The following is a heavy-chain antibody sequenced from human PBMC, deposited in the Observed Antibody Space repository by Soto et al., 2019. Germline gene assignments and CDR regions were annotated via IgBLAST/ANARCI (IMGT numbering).Heavy chain of an antibody. J-gene: IGHJ4*02. V-gene: IGHV3-23*01. CDR3: AKSWFSNGWDNHPDDY. CDR1: GFTFRSYA. D-gene: IGHD6-19*01. Sequence: GGSLRLSCAASGFTFRSYAMSWVRQAPGKGLEWISAISGPGSSTYYANSVKGRVTVSRDNSKNTLFLQMNGLRAEDTAMYYCAKSWFSNGWDNHPDDYWGQGALVTVSS. CDR2: ISGPGSST.